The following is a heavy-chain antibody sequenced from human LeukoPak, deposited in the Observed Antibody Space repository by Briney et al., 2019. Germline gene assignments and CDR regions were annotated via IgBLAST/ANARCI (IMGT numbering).Heavy chain of an antibody. V-gene: IGHV3-43*02. CDR2: ISGDGGST. CDR3: AKAIFGVVINYYYYGMDV. CDR1: GFTFDDYA. J-gene: IGHJ6*02. Sequence: PGGSLRLSCAASGFTFDDYAMHWVCQAPGKGLEWVSLISGDGGSTYYADSVKGRFTISRDNSKNSLYLQMNSLRTEDTALYYCAKAIFGVVINYYYYGMDVWGQGTTVTVSS. D-gene: IGHD3-3*02.